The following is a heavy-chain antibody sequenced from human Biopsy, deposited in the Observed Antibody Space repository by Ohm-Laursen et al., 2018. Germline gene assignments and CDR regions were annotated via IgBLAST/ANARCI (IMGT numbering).Heavy chain of an antibody. CDR1: GLTFSRYA. CDR3: AKDLRNNNWGVEN. CDR2: ISGSGRT. Sequence: SLRLSCTASGLTFSRYAMSWVRQAPGKGLEWVSAISGSGRTYYADSVKGRFTISRDNSKNTLYLQMNNLRAEDTAVFYCAKDLRNNNWGVENWGQGTLVTVSS. J-gene: IGHJ4*02. V-gene: IGHV3-23*01. D-gene: IGHD7-27*01.